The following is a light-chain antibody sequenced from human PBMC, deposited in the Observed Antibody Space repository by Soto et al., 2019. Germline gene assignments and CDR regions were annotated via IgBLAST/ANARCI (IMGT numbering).Light chain of an antibody. CDR1: SSNIGINY. V-gene: IGLV1-47*01. CDR2: RNN. J-gene: IGLJ2*01. CDR3: AAWDDSLSGLV. Sequence: QSVLTQPPSASGTPGQRITISCSGSSSNIGINYVYWYQQLPGTAPKLLIHRNNQRPSGVPDQFSGSKSGTSASLAISGLRSEDEAHYYCAAWDDSLSGLVFGGGTELTVL.